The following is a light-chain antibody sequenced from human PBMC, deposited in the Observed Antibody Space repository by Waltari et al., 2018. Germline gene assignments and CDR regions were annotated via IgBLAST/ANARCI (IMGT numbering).Light chain of an antibody. CDR2: GAS. J-gene: IGKJ2*01. CDR3: QQYGSSPPYT. CDR1: QSVNSNY. V-gene: IGKV3-20*01. Sequence: EIVLTQSPGTLSLSPGERATLSCRASQSVNSNYLAWYQHQPGQAPRLLIYGASSRATGIADRCSGSGAGTDFIFTISRLEPEDFAVYYCQQYGSSPPYTFGQGTKLEIK.